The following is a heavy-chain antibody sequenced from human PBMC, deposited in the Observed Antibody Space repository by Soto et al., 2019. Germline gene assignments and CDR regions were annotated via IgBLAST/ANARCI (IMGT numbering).Heavy chain of an antibody. V-gene: IGHV4-59*01. D-gene: IGHD3-10*01. CDR1: GGSITSYY. CDR2: IYYSGST. Sequence: SETLSLTCTVSGGSITSYYWSLIRQPPGKGLEWIGYIYYSGSTNYNPSLKSRVTISVDTSKNQFSLKLSSVTAADTAVYYCARVWGGAFDIWGQGTMVTVSS. J-gene: IGHJ3*02. CDR3: ARVWGGAFDI.